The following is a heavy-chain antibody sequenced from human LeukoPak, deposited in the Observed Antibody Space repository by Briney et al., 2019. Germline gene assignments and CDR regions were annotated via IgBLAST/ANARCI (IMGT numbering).Heavy chain of an antibody. CDR1: GYTFTSYG. CDR2: IIPIFGTA. V-gene: IGHV1-69*13. D-gene: IGHD2-2*01. Sequence: GASVKVSCKASGYTFTSYGISWVRQAPGQGLEWMGGIIPIFGTANYAQKFQGRVTITADESTSTAYMELSSLRSEDTAVYYCASRYCSSTSCYSYYYYGMDVWGQGTTVTVSS. CDR3: ASRYCSSTSCYSYYYYGMDV. J-gene: IGHJ6*02.